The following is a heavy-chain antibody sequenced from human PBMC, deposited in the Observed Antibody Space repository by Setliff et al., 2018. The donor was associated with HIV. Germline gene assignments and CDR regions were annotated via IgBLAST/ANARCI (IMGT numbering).Heavy chain of an antibody. CDR3: AKSSGSYPLGFDP. Sequence: GESLKISCKGFGYYFPNSWIVWVRQMPGKGLEWMGVIYPGDSDTMYSPVFDGQVTISVDTSINTAYLQWNSLKASDSGIYYCAKSSGSYPLGFDPWGQGTLVTVSS. V-gene: IGHV5-51*01. D-gene: IGHD3-16*02. J-gene: IGHJ5*02. CDR2: IYPGDSDT. CDR1: GYYFPNSW.